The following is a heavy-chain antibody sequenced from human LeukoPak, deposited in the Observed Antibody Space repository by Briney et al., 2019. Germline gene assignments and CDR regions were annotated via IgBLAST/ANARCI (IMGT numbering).Heavy chain of an antibody. CDR1: GGSFSGYY. V-gene: IGHV3-23*01. Sequence: ETLSLTCAVYGGSFSGYYWSWIRQPPGKGLEWVSAISGSGGSTYYADSVKGRFTISRDNSKNTLYLQMNSLRAEDTAVYYCAKGAQLWLYWYFDLWGRGTLVTVSS. CDR2: ISGSGGST. CDR3: AKGAQLWLYWYFDL. D-gene: IGHD5-18*01. J-gene: IGHJ2*01.